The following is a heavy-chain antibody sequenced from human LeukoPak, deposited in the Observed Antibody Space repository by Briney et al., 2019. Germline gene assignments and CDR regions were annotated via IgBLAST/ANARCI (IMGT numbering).Heavy chain of an antibody. V-gene: IGHV3-7*01. Sequence: PGGSLRLSCAASGFAFSTYWMTWVRQAPGKGLEWVANINQDGSKKYYVGSVKGRFTISRDNAKNSLYLQMNSPRAEDTAVYYCARDAPPCDFWGQGTLVTVSS. CDR1: GFAFSTYW. CDR3: ARDAPPCDF. CDR2: INQDGSKK. J-gene: IGHJ4*02.